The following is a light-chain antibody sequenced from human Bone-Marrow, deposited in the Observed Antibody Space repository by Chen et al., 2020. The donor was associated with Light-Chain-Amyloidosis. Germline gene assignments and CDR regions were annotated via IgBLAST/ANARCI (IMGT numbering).Light chain of an antibody. V-gene: IGLV3-21*02. Sequence: SYVQTQPSSVSVAPGQTATIACGGNNIGSTSVHWYQQTPGQAPQLVVYDDSDRPSGIPERLSGSNSSNTATLTISRVEAGDEADYYCQVWDRSSDRPVFGGGTKLTVL. CDR2: DDS. CDR3: QVWDRSSDRPV. CDR1: NIGSTS. J-gene: IGLJ3*02.